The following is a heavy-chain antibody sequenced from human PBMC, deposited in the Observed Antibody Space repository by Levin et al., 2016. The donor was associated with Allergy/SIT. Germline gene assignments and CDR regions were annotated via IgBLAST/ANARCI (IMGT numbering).Heavy chain of an antibody. CDR3: ARFSDIVVVPAARGWFDP. D-gene: IGHD2-2*01. CDR2: ISAYNGNT. V-gene: IGHV1-18*04. Sequence: ASVKVSCKASGYTFTSYGISWVRQAPGQGLEWMGWISAYNGNTNYAQKLQGRVTMTTDTSTSTAYMELRSLRSDDTAVYYCARFSDIVVVPAARGWFDPWGQGTLVTVSS. CDR1: GYTFTSYG. J-gene: IGHJ5*02.